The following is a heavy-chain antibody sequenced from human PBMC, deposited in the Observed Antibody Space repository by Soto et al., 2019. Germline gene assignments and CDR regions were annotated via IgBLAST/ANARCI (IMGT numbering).Heavy chain of an antibody. D-gene: IGHD1-7*01. CDR2: IYPGDSDT. CDR3: ARPGTTSSGYYYYGMDV. Sequence: PGESLKISCKRSGNSFTTHWIGWMRQMPGKGLEWMGIIYPGDSDTRYNPSFQGQVTISADKSISTAYLQWSSLKASDTAMYYCARPGTTSSGYYYYGMDVWGQGTTVTVSS. J-gene: IGHJ6*02. V-gene: IGHV5-51*01. CDR1: GNSFTTHW.